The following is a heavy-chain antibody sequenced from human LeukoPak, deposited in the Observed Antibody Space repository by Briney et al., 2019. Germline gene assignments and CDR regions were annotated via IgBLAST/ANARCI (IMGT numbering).Heavy chain of an antibody. D-gene: IGHD3-3*01. V-gene: IGHV4-4*07. CDR1: GDSISSYY. J-gene: IGHJ4*02. CDR2: IYTSGST. Sequence: PSETLSLTCTVSGDSISSYYWSWIRQPPGKGLEWIGRIYTSGSTNYNPSLKSRVTMSVDTSKNQFSLKLSSVTAADTAVYYCARGGYDFWSGYLDYWGQGTLVTVSS. CDR3: ARGGYDFWSGYLDY.